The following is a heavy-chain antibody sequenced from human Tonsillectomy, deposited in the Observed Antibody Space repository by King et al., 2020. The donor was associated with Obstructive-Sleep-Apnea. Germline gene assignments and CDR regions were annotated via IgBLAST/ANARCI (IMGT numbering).Heavy chain of an antibody. J-gene: IGHJ4*02. CDR3: ARDPGHYFDY. CDR2: IHHTGQT. Sequence: QLQESGPGLVKPSQTLSLTCVVSGGSINSRGYSWGWIRQPSGKGLEWIGNIHHTGQTFYNPSLESRVTMSLVRSRNQFALRMTSMTAADTAVYYCARDPGHYFDYWGQGNPVIVSS. V-gene: IGHV4-30-4*07. D-gene: IGHD3-10*01. CDR1: GGSINSRGYS.